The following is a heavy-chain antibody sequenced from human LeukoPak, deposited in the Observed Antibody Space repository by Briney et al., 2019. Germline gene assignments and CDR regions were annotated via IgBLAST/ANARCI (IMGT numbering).Heavy chain of an antibody. D-gene: IGHD3-10*01. Sequence: GGSLRLSWAASGFTVSSYSMNWVRQAPGKGREWVSSISSSSGYIYYADSVKGRFTISRDNAKNSLYLQMNSLRAEDTAVYYCARDMVSISQTYYFDYWGQGTLVTVSS. CDR2: ISSSSGYI. CDR1: GFTVSSYS. CDR3: ARDMVSISQTYYFDY. V-gene: IGHV3-21*01. J-gene: IGHJ4*02.